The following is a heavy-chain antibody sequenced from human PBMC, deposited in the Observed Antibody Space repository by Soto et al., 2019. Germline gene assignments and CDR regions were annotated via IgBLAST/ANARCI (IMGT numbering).Heavy chain of an antibody. V-gene: IGHV3-74*01. J-gene: IGHJ6*02. CDR2: INGDGSRT. Sequence: EVQLVESGGGLVQPGGSLRLSCAASGFTFSYYWMHWVRQAPGKGLVWVSRINGDGSRTSYADSVKGRFTMSRDNAKNTLYLQMNSLRAEDTAVYYCATGHHSREVYHYYGMDVWGQGTTVTVSS. CDR1: GFTFSYYW. CDR3: ATGHHSREVYHYYGMDV. D-gene: IGHD2-15*01.